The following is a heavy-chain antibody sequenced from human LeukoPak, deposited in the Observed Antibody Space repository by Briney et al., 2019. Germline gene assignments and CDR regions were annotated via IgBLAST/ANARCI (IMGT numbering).Heavy chain of an antibody. V-gene: IGHV4-4*07. CDR3: ARSAAWIQLWYYFDY. CDR1: GGSISSYY. Sequence: SETLSLTCTVSGGSISSYYWSGIRQPAGKGLEWIGRIYTSGSTNYNPSLKSRVTMSVDTSKNQFSLNLSSVTAADTAVYYCARSAAWIQLWYYFDYWGQGTLVTVSS. D-gene: IGHD5-18*01. CDR2: IYTSGST. J-gene: IGHJ4*02.